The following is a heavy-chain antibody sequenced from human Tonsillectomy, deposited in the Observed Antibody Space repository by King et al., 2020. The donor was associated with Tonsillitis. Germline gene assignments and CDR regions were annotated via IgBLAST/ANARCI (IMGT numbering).Heavy chain of an antibody. CDR1: GGSITPYY. Sequence: LQESGPGLLTPSETLSLTCTVSGGSITPYYWSWIRQPPGKGLEWIGYIYYAGTTAYSPSLKNRVTISVDPSKNHFSLRLTSVTPADTAFYYCARFTRDFDSWGQGTLVTVSS. CDR2: IYYAGTT. CDR3: ARFTRDFDS. V-gene: IGHV4-59*01. J-gene: IGHJ4*02.